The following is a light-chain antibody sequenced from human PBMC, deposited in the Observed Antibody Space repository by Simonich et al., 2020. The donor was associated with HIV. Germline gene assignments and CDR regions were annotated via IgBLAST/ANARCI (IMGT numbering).Light chain of an antibody. Sequence: QSALTQPASVSGSPGQALTISCTGTSSDVGGYNYVSWSQQHPGKAPKLLIYDVSKRPSGVSKRCSGPKAGNPASLTISGLQAEDEADYYCSSYTTSSTVVFGGGTKLTVL. CDR3: SSYTTSSTVV. J-gene: IGLJ2*01. CDR2: DVS. V-gene: IGLV2-14*03. CDR1: SSDVGGYNY.